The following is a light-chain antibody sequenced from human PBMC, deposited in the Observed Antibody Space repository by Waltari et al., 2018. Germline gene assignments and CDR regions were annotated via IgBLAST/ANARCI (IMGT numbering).Light chain of an antibody. J-gene: IGLJ2*01. CDR1: SSDVGGYNN. V-gene: IGLV2-14*03. CDR2: DVS. Sequence: QSALTQPASVSGSPGQSITISCTGTSSDVGGYNNVSWYQQHPGKAPKLMIYDVSNRASGVSNRFAGSKSGNTASLTSSGLQAEDEADYYCSSYTSSSTVVFGGGTKLTVL. CDR3: SSYTSSSTVV.